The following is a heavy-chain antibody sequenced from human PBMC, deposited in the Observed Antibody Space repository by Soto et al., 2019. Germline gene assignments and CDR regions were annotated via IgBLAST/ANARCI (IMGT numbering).Heavy chain of an antibody. J-gene: IGHJ4*02. D-gene: IGHD3-22*01. CDR1: GGSISSYD. CDR3: AKIIAYYDSSGYSPLDC. V-gene: IGHV4-59*12. CDR2: IYYSGST. Sequence: SETLSLTCTVAGGSISSYDWSWIRQPPGKGLEWIGYIYYSGSTNYNPSLKSRITISVDTSKNTLYLQMNSLRAEDTAVYYCAKIIAYYDSSGYSPLDCWGQGTLVTVSS.